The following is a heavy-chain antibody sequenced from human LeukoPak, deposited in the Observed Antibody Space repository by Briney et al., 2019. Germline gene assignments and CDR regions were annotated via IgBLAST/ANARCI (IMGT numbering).Heavy chain of an antibody. CDR3: ARHFGKADILTHNPGDAFDI. Sequence: SETLSLTCAVYGGSFRGYYWSWIRQPPGKGLDWIGEINHSGSTNYNPSLKSRVTISVDTSKNQFSLKLSSVTAADTAVYYCARHFGKADILTHNPGDAFDIWGQGTMVTVSS. CDR1: GGSFRGYY. D-gene: IGHD3-9*01. J-gene: IGHJ3*02. V-gene: IGHV4-34*01. CDR2: INHSGST.